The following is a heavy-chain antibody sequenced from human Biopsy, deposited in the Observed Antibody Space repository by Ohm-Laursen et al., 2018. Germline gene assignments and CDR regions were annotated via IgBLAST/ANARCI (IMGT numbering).Heavy chain of an antibody. J-gene: IGHJ4*02. CDR3: ARLGSGDYFPTFFDF. V-gene: IGHV4-31*03. CDR2: IFYSANT. Sequence: TLSLTCTVSGVSINGGRYYWSWIRHHPGKGLEWIGNIFYSANTYYNPSLKSRVTISVDTSKNQFSLKLSSVTAADMAVYYCARLGSGDYFPTFFDFWGQGALVTVSS. D-gene: IGHD5-12*01. CDR1: GVSINGGRYY.